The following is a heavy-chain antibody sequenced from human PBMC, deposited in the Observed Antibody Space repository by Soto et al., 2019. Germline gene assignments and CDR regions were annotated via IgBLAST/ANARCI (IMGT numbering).Heavy chain of an antibody. Sequence: SGPTLVNPTQTLTLTCTFSNFSLSTSGVAVAWIRQPPGQALEWLALIYGDDDKRYSPSLKSRLTITKDTSRNQVVLTMTNMDPMDTATFYCALKYYFESGDDYWGQGTLVTVSS. V-gene: IGHV2-5*02. CDR1: NFSLSTSGVA. D-gene: IGHD3-22*01. J-gene: IGHJ4*02. CDR3: ALKYYFESGDDY. CDR2: IYGDDDK.